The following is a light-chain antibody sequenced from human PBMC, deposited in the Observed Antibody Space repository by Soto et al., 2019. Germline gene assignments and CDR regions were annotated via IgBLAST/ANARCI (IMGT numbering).Light chain of an antibody. CDR1: RNIYYN. CDR3: LQYHNLWA. J-gene: IGKJ1*01. V-gene: IGKV3-15*01. Sequence: ILMTQSPATVSVSPGESATLSCRASRNIYYNVAWYQQRPGQAPRLLIYRASTRAPGVPARFSGSGSGTEFTLTISSLQPEDFTVYSCLQYHNLWAFGKGTKVDI. CDR2: RAS.